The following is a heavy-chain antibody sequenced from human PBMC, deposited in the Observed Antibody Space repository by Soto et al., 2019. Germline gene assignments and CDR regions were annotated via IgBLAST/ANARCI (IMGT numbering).Heavy chain of an antibody. CDR1: GFTFSSYA. J-gene: IGHJ6*02. D-gene: IGHD3-22*01. CDR2: INSNGGST. Sequence: GGSLRLSCAASGFTFSSYAMHWVRQAPGKGLEYVSAINSNGGSTYYANSVKGRFTISRDNSKNTLYLQMGSLRAEDTAVYYCARFYYDSSGYLPSPYYYYYGMDVWGQGTTVTVSS. V-gene: IGHV3-64*01. CDR3: ARFYYDSSGYLPSPYYYYYGMDV.